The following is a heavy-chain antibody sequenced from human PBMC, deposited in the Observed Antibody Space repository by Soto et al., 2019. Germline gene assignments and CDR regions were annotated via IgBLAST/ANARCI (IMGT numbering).Heavy chain of an antibody. D-gene: IGHD6-6*01. CDR1: GGSISKYY. CDR3: ARSVVSFDP. J-gene: IGHJ5*02. Sequence: SETLSLTCTVSGGSISKYYWSWIRQPPGKGLEWIGYIYYSGYTNYNPSLKSRVTISEDTSKNQFSLKLSSMTAADTAVYYCARSVVSFDPWGQGTLVTVSS. CDR2: IYYSGYT. V-gene: IGHV4-59*01.